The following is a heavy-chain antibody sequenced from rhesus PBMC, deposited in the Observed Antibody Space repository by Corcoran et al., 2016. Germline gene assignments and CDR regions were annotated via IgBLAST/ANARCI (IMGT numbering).Heavy chain of an antibody. D-gene: IGHD3-28*01. CDR1: GFSLSTSGMG. J-gene: IGHJ4*01. Sequence: QVTLKESGPALVNPTKTLTLTCTFSGFSLSTSGMGVGWICQPPGKALAWLASIYWDDDKYYSTSLKSRLTISKDTSNNQVVLTMTNMDPVDTATYYCARGATYYYGSGYYTGFDYWGQGVLVTVSS. CDR3: ARGATYYYGSGYYTGFDY. V-gene: IGHV2S1*01. CDR2: IYWDDDK.